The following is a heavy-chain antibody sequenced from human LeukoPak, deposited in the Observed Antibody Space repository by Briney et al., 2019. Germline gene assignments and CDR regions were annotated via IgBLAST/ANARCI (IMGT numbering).Heavy chain of an antibody. Sequence: SQTLSLTCTVSGGSISSGGYYWSWIRQPPGKGLEWIGYIYHSGSTNYNPSLKSRVTISVDTSKNQFSLKLSSVTAADTAVYYCAREAAAYYFDYWGQGTLVTVSS. CDR2: IYHSGST. CDR1: GGSISSGGYY. V-gene: IGHV4-30-2*01. CDR3: AREAAAYYFDY. D-gene: IGHD6-13*01. J-gene: IGHJ4*02.